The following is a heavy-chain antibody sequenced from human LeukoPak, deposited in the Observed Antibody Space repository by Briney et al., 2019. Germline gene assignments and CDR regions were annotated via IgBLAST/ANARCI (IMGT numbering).Heavy chain of an antibody. CDR3: AREMAGYCSGGSC. D-gene: IGHD2-15*01. V-gene: IGHV1-8*01. CDR2: MNPNSGNT. CDR1: GYTFTSYD. Sequence: ASVKVSCKASGYTFTSYDINWVRQATGEGPEWMGWMNPNSGNTGYAQKFQGRVTMTRNTSISTAYMELSSLRSEDAAVYYCAREMAGYCSGGSCWGQGTLVTVSS. J-gene: IGHJ4*02.